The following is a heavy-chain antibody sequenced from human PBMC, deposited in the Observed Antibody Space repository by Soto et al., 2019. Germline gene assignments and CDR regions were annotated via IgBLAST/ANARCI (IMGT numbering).Heavy chain of an antibody. D-gene: IGHD1-1*01. CDR2: IKQDGSEM. J-gene: IGHJ6*02. CDR3: ATQLLAGYDYDMDV. V-gene: IGHV3-7*01. Sequence: GGSLRLSCVASGFTFHTYWMSWVRQVPGKGLEWVANIKQDGSEMYYADSVKGRFIISRDNARKSLYLQMNSLRAEDTAIYYCATQLLAGYDYDMDVWGQGTTVTVSS. CDR1: GFTFHTYW.